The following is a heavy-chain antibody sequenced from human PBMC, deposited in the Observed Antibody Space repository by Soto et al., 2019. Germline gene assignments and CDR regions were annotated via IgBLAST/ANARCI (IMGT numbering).Heavy chain of an antibody. CDR2: IIPIFGTA. CDR3: ARDQVAAAAKLRETHYHYYSGMDV. D-gene: IGHD6-13*01. V-gene: IGHV1-69*13. J-gene: IGHJ6*02. CDR1: GGTFSSYA. Sequence: SVKVSCKASGGTFSSYAISWVRQAPGQGLEWMGGIIPIFGTANDAQKFQGRVTITADESTSTVYMELSSLRSEDTAVYYCARDQVAAAAKLRETHYHYYSGMDVWCPGTTLTVSS.